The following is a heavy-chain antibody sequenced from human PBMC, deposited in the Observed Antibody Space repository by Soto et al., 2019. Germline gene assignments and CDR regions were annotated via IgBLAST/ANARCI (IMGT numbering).Heavy chain of an antibody. D-gene: IGHD6-6*01. CDR2: IIPIFGTA. V-gene: IGHV1-69*13. J-gene: IGHJ6*02. Sequence: SVKVSCKASGGTFSSYAISWVRQAPGQGLEWMGGIIPIFGTANYAQKFQGRVTITADESTSTAYMELSSLRSEDTAVYYCARGPSSSSDHYYYGMDVWGQGTTVTVSS. CDR1: GGTFSSYA. CDR3: ARGPSSSSDHYYYGMDV.